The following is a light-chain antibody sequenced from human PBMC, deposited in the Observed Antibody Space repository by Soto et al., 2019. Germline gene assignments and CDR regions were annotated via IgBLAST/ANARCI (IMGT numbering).Light chain of an antibody. J-gene: IGKJ4*01. Sequence: IVLTQSPGTLSLSPGERATLSCRASQGVTSTSLAWYQQKPGQAPRLLIYGASTRATGIPARFSGSGYGTEFTLTISSLQSEDFAAYYCQQYNNWPLTFGGGTKVDIK. V-gene: IGKV3-15*01. CDR3: QQYNNWPLT. CDR1: QGVTST. CDR2: GAS.